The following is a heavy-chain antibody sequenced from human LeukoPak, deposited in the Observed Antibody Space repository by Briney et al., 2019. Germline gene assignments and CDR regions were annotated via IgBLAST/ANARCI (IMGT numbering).Heavy chain of an antibody. CDR1: GFTFSSYG. CDR3: AKERYDFWSGFRNWFDP. D-gene: IGHD3-3*01. CDR2: ISYDGSNK. Sequence: GGSLRLSYAASGFTFSSYGMHWVRQAPGKGLEWVAVISYDGSNKYYADSVKGRFTISRDNSKNTLYLQMNSLRAEDTAVYYCAKERYDFWSGFRNWFDPWGQGTLVTVSS. J-gene: IGHJ5*02. V-gene: IGHV3-30*18.